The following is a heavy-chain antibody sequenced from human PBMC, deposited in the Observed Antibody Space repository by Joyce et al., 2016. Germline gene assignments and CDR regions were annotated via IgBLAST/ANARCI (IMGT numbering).Heavy chain of an antibody. V-gene: IGHV1-46*01. CDR2: INPSDGSR. J-gene: IGHJ3*02. CDR1: GYSFTNYF. Sequence: QVNLGQSGAELKKPGASVRVSCRASGYSFTNYFIYWERQVPGQGLEWMGKINPSDGSRTVSQQFLTRLTVNRDTSTATVHMEFSSLTSDDTAVYYCARDRSGFHNDAFDIWGQGTLITVSS. D-gene: IGHD3-3*01. CDR3: ARDRSGFHNDAFDI.